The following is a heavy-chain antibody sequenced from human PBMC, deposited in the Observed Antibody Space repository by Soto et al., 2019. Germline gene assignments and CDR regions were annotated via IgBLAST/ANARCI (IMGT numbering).Heavy chain of an antibody. CDR1: GFTVSSNY. Sequence: GGSLRLSCAASGFTVSSNYMSWVRQAPGKGLEWVSVIYSGGSTYYADSVKGRFTISRHNSKNTLYLQMNSLRAEDTAVYYCARGAQEYYGSGSYYYYYYMDVWGKVTTVTVSS. CDR2: IYSGGST. J-gene: IGHJ6*03. V-gene: IGHV3-53*04. D-gene: IGHD3-10*01. CDR3: ARGAQEYYGSGSYYYYYYMDV.